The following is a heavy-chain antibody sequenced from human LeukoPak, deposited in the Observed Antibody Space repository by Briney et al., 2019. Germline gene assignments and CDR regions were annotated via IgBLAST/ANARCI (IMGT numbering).Heavy chain of an antibody. Sequence: GXSLKISCQGSGYIFTSYWIGWVRRLPGKGLEWMGIIYPGDSDTRYSPSFQGQVTISPDKSISTAYLQWSSLKASDTAMYYCARLGVLGSGWYTHRYYFDYWGQGTLVTVSS. V-gene: IGHV5-51*01. CDR1: GYIFTSYW. D-gene: IGHD6-19*01. J-gene: IGHJ4*02. CDR2: IYPGDSDT. CDR3: ARLGVLGSGWYTHRYYFDY.